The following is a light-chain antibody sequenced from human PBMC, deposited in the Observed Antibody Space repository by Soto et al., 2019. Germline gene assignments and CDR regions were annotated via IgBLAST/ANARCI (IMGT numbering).Light chain of an antibody. CDR2: KAS. CDR3: QQYNSYSS. CDR1: QSIGSW. V-gene: IGKV1-5*03. Sequence: DIQMTQSPSTLSASVGDRVTITCRASQSIGSWLAWFQQKPGKAPKVLLYKASSVESGVPSRFSGSGSGTEFTLTISCLQPDDFATYYCQQYNSYSSFGQGTKVEIK. J-gene: IGKJ1*01.